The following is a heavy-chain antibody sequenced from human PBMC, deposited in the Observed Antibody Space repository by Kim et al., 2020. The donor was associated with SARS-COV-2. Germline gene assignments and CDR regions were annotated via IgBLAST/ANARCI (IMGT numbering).Heavy chain of an antibody. CDR2: ISYDGSNK. Sequence: GGSLRLSCAASGFTFSSYAMHWVRQAPGKGLEWVAVISYDGSNKYYADSVKGRFTISRDNSKNTLYLQMNSLRAEDTAVYYCARDSFPRIYSSDDYYYYYGMDVWGQGTTVTVSS. D-gene: IGHD6-19*01. CDR1: GFTFSSYA. J-gene: IGHJ6*02. V-gene: IGHV3-30-3*01. CDR3: ARDSFPRIYSSDDYYYYYGMDV.